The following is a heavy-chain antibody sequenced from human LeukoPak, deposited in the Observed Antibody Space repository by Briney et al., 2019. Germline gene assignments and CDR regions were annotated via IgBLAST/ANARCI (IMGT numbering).Heavy chain of an antibody. CDR1: GGTFSSYA. CDR3: AKSGGMGATLTYYFDY. J-gene: IGHJ4*02. CDR2: IIPIFGTA. V-gene: IGHV1-69*05. D-gene: IGHD1-26*01. Sequence: SVKVSCKASGGTFSSYAISWVRQAPGQGLEWMGGIIPIFGTANYAQKLQGRVTITTDESTSTAYMEMSSLRSEDTAVYYCAKSGGMGATLTYYFDYWGQGTLVTVSS.